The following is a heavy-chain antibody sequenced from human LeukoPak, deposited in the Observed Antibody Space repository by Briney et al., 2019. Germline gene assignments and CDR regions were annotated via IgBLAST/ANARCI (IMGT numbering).Heavy chain of an antibody. CDR2: ITSRGEST. J-gene: IGHJ4*02. V-gene: IGHV3-23*01. D-gene: IGHD3-22*01. Sequence: PGGSLRLSCAASGFTFSIYAMSWVRQAPGKGLQWVSSITSRGESTWYVDSVKGRFPITRDNSENTLYLQMHSLRAEDTAVYYCARDRPNYYGSDGHYYRRDGDYWGRGTLVSVSS. CDR1: GFTFSIYA. CDR3: ARDRPNYYGSDGHYYRRDGDY.